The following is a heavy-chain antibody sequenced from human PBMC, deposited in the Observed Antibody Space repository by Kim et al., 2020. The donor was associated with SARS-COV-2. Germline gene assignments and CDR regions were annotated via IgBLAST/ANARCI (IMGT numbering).Heavy chain of an antibody. CDR3: AKDHPSSGWPAFDS. Sequence: GGSLRLSCAASGFTFSSRAMSWVRQAPGKGPEWVASVNNGGNAYYADSVKGRFTVSRDITRDTLYLQMNSLRAEATALYFCAKDHPSSGWPAFDSWGQG. V-gene: IGHV3-23*01. J-gene: IGHJ4*02. CDR2: VNNGGNA. CDR1: GFTFSSRA. D-gene: IGHD6-19*01.